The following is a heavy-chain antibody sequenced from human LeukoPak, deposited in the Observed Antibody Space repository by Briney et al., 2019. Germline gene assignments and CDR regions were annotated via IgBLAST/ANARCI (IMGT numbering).Heavy chain of an antibody. J-gene: IGHJ4*02. CDR3: AKDRIAAAGTGYDY. Sequence: PGGSLRLSCAASGXTFSSYGVHWVRQAPGKGLEWVAVISYDGSNKYYADSVKGRFTISRDNSKNTLYLQINSLRAEDTAVYYCAKDRIAAAGTGYDYWGQGTLVTVSS. D-gene: IGHD6-13*01. V-gene: IGHV3-30*18. CDR1: GXTFSSYG. CDR2: ISYDGSNK.